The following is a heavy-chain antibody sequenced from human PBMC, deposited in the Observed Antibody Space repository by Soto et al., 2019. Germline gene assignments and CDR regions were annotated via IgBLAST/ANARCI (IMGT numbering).Heavy chain of an antibody. CDR3: ARVAYNWNYASYYYYGMDV. J-gene: IGHJ6*02. V-gene: IGHV1-69*13. CDR2: IIPIFGTA. D-gene: IGHD1-7*01. Sequence: SVKVSCKASGGTFSSYAISWVRQAPGQGLEWMGGIIPIFGTANYAQKFQGRVTITADESTSTAYMELSSLRSEDTAVYYCARVAYNWNYASYYYYGMDVWGQGTTVTV. CDR1: GGTFSSYA.